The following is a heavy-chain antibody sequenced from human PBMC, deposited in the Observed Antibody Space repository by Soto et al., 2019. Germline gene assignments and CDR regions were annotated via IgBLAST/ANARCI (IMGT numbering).Heavy chain of an antibody. CDR2: IYSGGST. D-gene: IGHD3-10*01. CDR1: GFTVSSNY. CDR3: TRDFLEVGEWWGFDY. Sequence: EVQLVASGGGLVQPGGSLRLSCAASGFTVSSNYMSWVRQAPGKGLEWDSVIYSGGSTYYADSVKGRFTISRDNSKNTLDLHMGSMSGETTAVYNSTRDFLEVGEWWGFDYWGRGALVTVSS. J-gene: IGHJ4*02. V-gene: IGHV3-66*01.